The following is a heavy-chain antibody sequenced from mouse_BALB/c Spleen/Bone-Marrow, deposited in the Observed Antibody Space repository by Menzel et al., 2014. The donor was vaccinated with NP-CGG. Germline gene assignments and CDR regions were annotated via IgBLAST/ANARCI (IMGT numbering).Heavy chain of an antibody. CDR1: GYTFTSYW. J-gene: IGHJ4*01. D-gene: IGHD1-1*01. V-gene: IGHV1-69*02. CDR3: TRYGNSHYYAVDY. Sequence: QVQLQQSGAELVRPGASVKLSCRASGYTFTSYWINWVKQRPGQGLEWIGNIYPSDTYTNYNQRFKDKATLTVDKSSSTAYMQLSSPTSEDSAVYYCTRYGNSHYYAVDYWGQGTSVTVSP. CDR2: IYPSDTYT.